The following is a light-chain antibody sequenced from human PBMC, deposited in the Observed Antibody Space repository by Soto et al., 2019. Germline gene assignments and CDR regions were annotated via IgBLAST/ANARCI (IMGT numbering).Light chain of an antibody. CDR2: KAS. V-gene: IGKV1-5*03. CDR1: QSISSW. J-gene: IGKJ1*01. CDR3: QHYNSYSEA. Sequence: IQQPQSPSTLSASVGDRVTITCRASQSISSWLAWYQQKPGKAPKLLIYKASTLKSGVPSRFSGSGSGTEFTLTISSLQPDDFATYYCQHYNSYSEAFGQGTKVDIK.